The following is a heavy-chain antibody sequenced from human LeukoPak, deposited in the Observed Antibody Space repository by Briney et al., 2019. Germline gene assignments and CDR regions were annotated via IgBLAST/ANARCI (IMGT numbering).Heavy chain of an antibody. CDR2: INTNTGNP. D-gene: IGHD2-15*01. J-gene: IGHJ4*02. V-gene: IGHV7-4-1*02. Sequence: GASVTVSCKASGYTFTRYAMNWVRQAPGQGLGWMGWINTNTGNPTYAQGFTGRFVFSLDTSVSTAYLQISSLKAEDTAVYYCARDMGSNHWSFDYWGQGTLVTVSS. CDR3: ARDMGSNHWSFDY. CDR1: GYTFTRYA.